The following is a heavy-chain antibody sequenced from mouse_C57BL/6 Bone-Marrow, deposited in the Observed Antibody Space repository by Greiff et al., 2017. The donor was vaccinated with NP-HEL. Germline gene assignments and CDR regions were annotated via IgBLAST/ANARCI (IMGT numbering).Heavy chain of an antibody. D-gene: IGHD2-3*01. CDR3: ARDDGYWFAY. Sequence: EVQLQHSGPELVKPGASVKISCKASGYTFTDYYMNWVKQSHGKRLEWRGGFSPKNGVTSYNQKFKGKATLTVDKSSSTAYMELRSLTSEDSAVYYCARDDGYWFAYWGQGTLVTVSA. CDR2: FSPKNGVT. J-gene: IGHJ3*01. CDR1: GYTFTDYY. V-gene: IGHV1-26*01.